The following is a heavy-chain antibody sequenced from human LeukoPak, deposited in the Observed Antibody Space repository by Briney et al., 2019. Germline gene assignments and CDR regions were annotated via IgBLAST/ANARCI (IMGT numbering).Heavy chain of an antibody. CDR2: ISYDGNSK. V-gene: IGHV3-30*03. Sequence: GGSLRLSWAASGFTFSSYGMHWVRQAPGKGLEWVALISYDGNSKYYADSVKGRFTISRDNSKNTLYLQMSRLRAEDTAVYYCARVTKEDYYDSSGTFDYWGQGTLVTVSS. CDR1: GFTFSSYG. CDR3: ARVTKEDYYDSSGTFDY. J-gene: IGHJ4*02. D-gene: IGHD3-22*01.